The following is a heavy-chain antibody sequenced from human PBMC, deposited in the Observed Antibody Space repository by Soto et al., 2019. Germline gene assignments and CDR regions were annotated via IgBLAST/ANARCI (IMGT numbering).Heavy chain of an antibody. CDR2: MNADGSSA. D-gene: IGHD6-13*01. J-gene: IGHJ5*02. V-gene: IGHV3-74*01. CDR3: ARKNSDSRIWPPEP. Sequence: GGSLRLSCPASGFTFSSYWMHWVRQAPGKELVWVSRMNADGSSASYADAVKGRFSISRDNAKNTLYLQMISLRAEDTAVYYCARKNSDSRIWPPEPWGQGDLVTLS. CDR1: GFTFSSYW.